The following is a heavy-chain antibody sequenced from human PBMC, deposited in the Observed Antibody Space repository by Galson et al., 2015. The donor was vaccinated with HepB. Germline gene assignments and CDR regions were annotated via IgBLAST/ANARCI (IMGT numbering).Heavy chain of an antibody. V-gene: IGHV1-69*13. Sequence: SVKVSCKASGGTFSSYAISWVRQAPGQGLEWMGGIIPIFGTANYAQKFQGRVTITADESTSTAYMELSSLRSEDTAVYYCARGASVTIFGVVIKGGYYFDYWGQGTLVTVSS. J-gene: IGHJ4*02. CDR1: GGTFSSYA. CDR3: ARGASVTIFGVVIKGGYYFDY. CDR2: IIPIFGTA. D-gene: IGHD3-3*01.